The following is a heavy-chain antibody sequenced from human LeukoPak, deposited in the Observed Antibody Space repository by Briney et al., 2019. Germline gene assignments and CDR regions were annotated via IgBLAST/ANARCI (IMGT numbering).Heavy chain of an antibody. J-gene: IGHJ6*02. CDR2: INAGNGNT. CDR3: ARDQYDILTGYYYYYGMDV. D-gene: IGHD3-9*01. V-gene: IGHV1-3*01. Sequence: GASVKVSCKASGYTFTNYAMHWVRLAPGQGLEWMGWINAGNGNTKYSQKFQGRVTITRDTSTSTAYMELRSLRSDDTAVYYCARDQYDILTGYYYYYGMDVWGQGTTVTVSS. CDR1: GYTFTNYA.